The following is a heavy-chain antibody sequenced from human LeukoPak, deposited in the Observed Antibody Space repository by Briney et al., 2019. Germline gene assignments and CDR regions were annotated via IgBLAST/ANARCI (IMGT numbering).Heavy chain of an antibody. Sequence: SSETLSLTCTVSGGSISSYYWSWLRQPPGKGLEWIGYIYYSGSTNYNPSLKSRVTISVDTSKNQFSLKLSSVTAADTAVYYCARGVYPSPFDIWGQGTMVTVSS. V-gene: IGHV4-59*01. CDR1: GGSISSYY. CDR2: IYYSGST. J-gene: IGHJ3*02. CDR3: ARGVYPSPFDI. D-gene: IGHD3-16*01.